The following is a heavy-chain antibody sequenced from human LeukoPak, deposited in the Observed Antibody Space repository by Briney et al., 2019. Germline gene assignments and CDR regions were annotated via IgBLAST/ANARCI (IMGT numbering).Heavy chain of an antibody. D-gene: IGHD1-14*01. J-gene: IGHJ4*02. CDR3: AKRAIEPPGTDY. CDR1: GFTFSSYW. V-gene: IGHV3-74*01. Sequence: GGSLRLSCAASGFTFSSYWMHWVRQAPGKGLVWVSRINSDGSSTSYADSVKGRFTISRDNAKNTLYLQMNNLRVEDTAIYYCAKRAIEPPGTDYWGQGALVTVSS. CDR2: INSDGSST.